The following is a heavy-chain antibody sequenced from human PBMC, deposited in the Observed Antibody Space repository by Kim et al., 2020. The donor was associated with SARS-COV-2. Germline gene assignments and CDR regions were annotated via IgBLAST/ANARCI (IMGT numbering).Heavy chain of an antibody. Sequence: GGSLRLSCAPSGITFSNFAISWSRPAPGKGLDWVPAIIGSGGSPSYADSVKARFTIPRDNSKNPMYLQMNSLRARDTPLYYCATPPPHTVLVFPPFAYW. D-gene: IGHD2-8*01. CDR3: ATPPPHTVLVFPPFAY. CDR1: GITFSNFA. CDR2: IIGSGGSP. V-gene: IGHV3-23*01. J-gene: IGHJ4*01.